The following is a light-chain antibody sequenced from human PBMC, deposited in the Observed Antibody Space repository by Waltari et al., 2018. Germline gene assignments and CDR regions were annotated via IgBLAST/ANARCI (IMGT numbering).Light chain of an antibody. CDR1: SSDVGFYYF. V-gene: IGLV2-14*01. Sequence: QSALTHPASVSGSPGQSITISCTGTSSDVGFYYFVSWFQQHPCQAPKVMIYKVNTRPSGVSNRFSGSKSANTASLTISGLQAEDEADYYCSSYTRRSYWVFGGGTQLTVL. CDR2: KVN. CDR3: SSYTRRSYWV. J-gene: IGLJ3*02.